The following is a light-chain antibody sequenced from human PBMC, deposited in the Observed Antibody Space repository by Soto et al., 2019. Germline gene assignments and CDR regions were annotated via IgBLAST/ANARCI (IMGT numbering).Light chain of an antibody. CDR3: QQYGSSPIT. J-gene: IGKJ4*01. CDR1: QSVSSSY. V-gene: IGKV3-20*01. Sequence: EIVLTQSPGTLSLSPGERATLSCRASQSVSSSYLAWYQQKHGQAPRLLIYGASSRATGIPDRFSGSGSGTDFTLTISRLEPEDFAVDYCQQYGSSPITFGGGTKVEIK. CDR2: GAS.